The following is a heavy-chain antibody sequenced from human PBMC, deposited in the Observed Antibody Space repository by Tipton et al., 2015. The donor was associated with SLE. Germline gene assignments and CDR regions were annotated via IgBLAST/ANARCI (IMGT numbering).Heavy chain of an antibody. CDR1: GGSISSHY. D-gene: IGHD4-17*01. Sequence: LRLSCTVSGGSISSHYWSWIRQPPGKGLEWIGYIYYSGSTNYNPSLKSRVTISVDTSKNQFSLKLSSVTAADTALYYCARAHQENGDFSLYYFDYWGQGTLVTVSS. J-gene: IGHJ4*02. V-gene: IGHV4-59*11. CDR3: ARAHQENGDFSLYYFDY. CDR2: IYYSGST.